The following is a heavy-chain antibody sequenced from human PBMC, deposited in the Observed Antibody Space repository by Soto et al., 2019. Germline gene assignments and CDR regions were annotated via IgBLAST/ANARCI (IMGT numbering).Heavy chain of an antibody. CDR3: TRRRHYDLWTFDP. J-gene: IGHJ5*02. V-gene: IGHV4-59*08. CDR1: GGSLSSYY. Sequence: QVQLQESGPGLVKPSETLSLICTVSGGSLSSYYWSWIRQPPGKRLEWIGYIHYSGSTNYNPSLKSRVTISVDTSKNQFSLRLNSVTAADTAVYYCTRRRHYDLWTFDPWGQGTLVTVSS. CDR2: IHYSGST. D-gene: IGHD3-3*01.